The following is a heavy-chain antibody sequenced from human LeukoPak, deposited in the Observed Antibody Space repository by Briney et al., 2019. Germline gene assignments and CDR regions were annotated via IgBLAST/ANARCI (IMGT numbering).Heavy chain of an antibody. CDR2: IYYSGST. V-gene: IGHV4-31*03. CDR1: GGSISSGGYY. J-gene: IGHJ5*02. Sequence: SQTLSLTCTVSGGSISSGGYYWSWIRQHPGKGLEWIGYIYYSGSTYYNPSLKSRVTISVDTSKTQFSLKLSSVTAADTAVYYCARARETLTIFGVVTPFDPWGQGTLATVSS. CDR3: ARARETLTIFGVVTPFDP. D-gene: IGHD3-3*01.